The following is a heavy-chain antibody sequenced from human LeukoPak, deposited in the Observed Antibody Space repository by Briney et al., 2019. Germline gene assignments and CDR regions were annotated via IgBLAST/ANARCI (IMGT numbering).Heavy chain of an antibody. CDR1: GGSISSSSYY. Sequence: SETLSLTCTVSGGSISSSSYYWGWIRQPPGKGLEWIGGIYYSGSTYYNPSLKSRVTISVDTSKNQFSLKLSSVTAADTAVYYCARRNRSIVGATNIDYWGQGTLVTVSS. V-gene: IGHV4-39*01. J-gene: IGHJ4*02. CDR2: IYYSGST. CDR3: ARRNRSIVGATNIDY. D-gene: IGHD1-26*01.